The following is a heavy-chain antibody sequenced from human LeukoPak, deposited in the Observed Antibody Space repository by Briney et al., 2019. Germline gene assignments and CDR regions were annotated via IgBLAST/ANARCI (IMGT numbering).Heavy chain of an antibody. D-gene: IGHD6-6*01. Sequence: GGSLRLSCAVSGFIVSSNDMSWVRQAPGRGLEWVSVIYSGGSTYYADSVKGRFTISRDTSKNTVYLQMNGLRAEDTAMYYCARFSSSPRYFDLWGRGTLVTVSS. J-gene: IGHJ2*01. CDR3: ARFSSSPRYFDL. CDR2: IYSGGST. CDR1: GFIVSSND. V-gene: IGHV3-53*01.